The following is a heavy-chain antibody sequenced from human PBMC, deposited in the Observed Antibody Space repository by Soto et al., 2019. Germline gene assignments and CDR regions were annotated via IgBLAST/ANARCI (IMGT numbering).Heavy chain of an antibody. V-gene: IGHV1-69*13. D-gene: IGHD2-8*02. Sequence: SVKVSCKASGGTFSSYAISWVRQAPGQGLEWMGGIIPIFGTANYAQKFQGRVTVTADESTSTAYMELSSLRSEDTAVYYCASEPGGVDNRFDPCGQGTLFTVSS. CDR3: ASEPGGVDNRFDP. CDR1: GGTFSSYA. CDR2: IIPIFGTA. J-gene: IGHJ5*02.